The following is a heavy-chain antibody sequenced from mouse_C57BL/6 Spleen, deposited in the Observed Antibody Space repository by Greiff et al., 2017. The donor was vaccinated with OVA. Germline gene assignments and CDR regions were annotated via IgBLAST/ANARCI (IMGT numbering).Heavy chain of an antibody. CDR3: ARPYGNPYY. J-gene: IGHJ2*01. D-gene: IGHD2-1*01. V-gene: IGHV1-81*01. CDR2: IYPRSGNH. Sequence: QVQLQQSGAELARPGASVKLSCKASGYTFTSYGISWVKQRTGQGLEWIGEIYPRSGNHSYNEKLKGKATLTADKSSSTAYMELRSLTSEDSAVYFGARPYGNPYYWGQGTTLTVSS. CDR1: GYTFTSYG.